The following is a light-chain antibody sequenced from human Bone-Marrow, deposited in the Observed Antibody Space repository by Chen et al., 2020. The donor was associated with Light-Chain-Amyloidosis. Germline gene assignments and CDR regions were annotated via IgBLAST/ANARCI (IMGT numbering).Light chain of an antibody. V-gene: IGLV6-57*01. CDR2: EDD. J-gene: IGLJ3*02. Sequence: NFMLTQPHPVSESPGKTVIISCTRSSGSIATNDVQWYQQRPGSSPTTVIYEDDQRPSGVPARFSGSIDRSSNSASLTIAGLKTEDEADYYCQSYQGSSQGVFGGGTKLTVL. CDR3: QSYQGSSQGV. CDR1: SGSIATND.